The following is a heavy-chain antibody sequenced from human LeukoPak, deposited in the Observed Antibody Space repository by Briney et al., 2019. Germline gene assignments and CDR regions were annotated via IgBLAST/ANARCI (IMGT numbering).Heavy chain of an antibody. CDR3: ATCADYYDSSGYYCPIDY. V-gene: IGHV3-30*02. J-gene: IGHJ4*02. CDR2: IRYDGSNK. D-gene: IGHD3-22*01. Sequence: GGSLRLSCAASGFTFSSYGMHWVRQAPGKGLEWVAFIRYDGSNKYYADSVKGRFTISRDNSKNTLYLQMNSLGAEDTAVYYCATCADYYDSSGYYCPIDYWGQGTLVTVSS. CDR1: GFTFSSYG.